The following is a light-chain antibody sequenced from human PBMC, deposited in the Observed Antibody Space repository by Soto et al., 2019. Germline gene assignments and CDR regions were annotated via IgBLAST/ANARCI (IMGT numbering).Light chain of an antibody. CDR2: AES. J-gene: IGKJ4*01. Sequence: DIQLTQSPSFLSASVGDRVTITCRARQGISSYLSWYQQKPWIAPKLLIYAESTLQSSVPPTFSGSGSGTESALTISSLLPEDFATYYCQKVKSYPLTFGGGTKVEIK. CDR3: QKVKSYPLT. V-gene: IGKV1-9*01. CDR1: QGISSY.